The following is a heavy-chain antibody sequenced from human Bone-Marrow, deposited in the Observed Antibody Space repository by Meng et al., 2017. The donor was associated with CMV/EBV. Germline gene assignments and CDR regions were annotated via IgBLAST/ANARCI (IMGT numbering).Heavy chain of an antibody. CDR1: GYTFSSYG. CDR2: ISTYSGNT. J-gene: IGHJ4*02. CDR3: ARVATLDY. D-gene: IGHD5-12*01. Sequence: KVSCKASGYTFSSYGISWVRQAPGQGLEWMGWISTYSGNTNYAQKLQGRVTMTTDTLTSTAHMELRSLRSDDTAVYYCARVATLDYWGQGTLVTVSS. V-gene: IGHV1-18*01.